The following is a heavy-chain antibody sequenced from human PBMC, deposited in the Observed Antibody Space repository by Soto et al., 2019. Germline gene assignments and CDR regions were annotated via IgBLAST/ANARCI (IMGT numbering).Heavy chain of an antibody. D-gene: IGHD3-22*01. Sequence: LXLFCAASVFTFSSYAMHWVRQAPCKGLEWVAVISYDGSNKYYADSVKGRFTISRDNSKNTLYLQMNSLRAEDTAVYHCARYGGTHNPRITMIVVVTPYWGQGTLVTVSS. J-gene: IGHJ4*02. CDR1: VFTFSSYA. CDR2: ISYDGSNK. CDR3: ARYGGTHNPRITMIVVVTPY. V-gene: IGHV3-30-3*01.